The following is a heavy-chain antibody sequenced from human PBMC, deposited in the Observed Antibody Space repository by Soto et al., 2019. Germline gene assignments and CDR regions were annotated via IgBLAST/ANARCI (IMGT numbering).Heavy chain of an antibody. CDR2: ARTYDGET. CDR1: GYTFTTYG. Sequence: QVQLVQAGAEMTKPGASVKVSCKASGYTFTTYGISWVRQAPGQGLEWMGWARTYDGETIYGQKVQGRVTMTTDTSTNPNYMELRSLRSDDTAVYYCARERMFRGVIIGRNYYYYGMGAWGQGTTVTVS. CDR3: ARERMFRGVIIGRNYYYYGMGA. J-gene: IGHJ6*02. D-gene: IGHD3-10*01. V-gene: IGHV1-18*04.